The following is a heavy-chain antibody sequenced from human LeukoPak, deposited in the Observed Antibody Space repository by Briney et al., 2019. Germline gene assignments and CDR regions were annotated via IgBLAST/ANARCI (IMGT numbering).Heavy chain of an antibody. V-gene: IGHV1-69*13. CDR2: IIPIFGTA. CDR1: GGTFSSYA. J-gene: IGHJ4*02. CDR3: ARDFDSSSWYPSLGY. Sequence: GASVKVSCKASGGTFSSYAISWVRQAPGQGLEWMGGIIPIFGTANYAQKFQGRVTITADESTSTAYMELSSLRSEDTAVYYCARDFDSSSWYPSLGYWGQGTLVTVSS. D-gene: IGHD6-13*01.